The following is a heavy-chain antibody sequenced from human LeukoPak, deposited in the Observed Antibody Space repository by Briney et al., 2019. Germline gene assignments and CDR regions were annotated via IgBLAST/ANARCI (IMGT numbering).Heavy chain of an antibody. CDR2: MNPNSGNT. Sequence: ASVKVSCKASGYTFTSYDINWVRQATGQGLEWMGWMNPNSGNTGYAQKFQGRVTMTRNTSISTAYMELSSLRSEDTAVYYCARDRVDTDLGVDYFDYWGQGTLVTVSS. V-gene: IGHV1-8*01. CDR3: ARDRVDTDLGVDYFDY. CDR1: GYTFTSYD. J-gene: IGHJ4*02. D-gene: IGHD2-2*02.